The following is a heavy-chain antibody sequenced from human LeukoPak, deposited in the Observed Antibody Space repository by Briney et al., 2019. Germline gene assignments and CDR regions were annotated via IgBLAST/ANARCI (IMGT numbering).Heavy chain of an antibody. CDR2: IKPDGSAS. D-gene: IGHD4-17*01. CDR3: HRSVPTGGTWSFDY. CDR1: GFTFSNYW. V-gene: IGHV3-74*01. J-gene: IGHJ4*02. Sequence: PGGSLRLSRAASGFTFSNYWMHWVRQAPGKGLMWVSHIKPDGSASNYADSVKGRFTISRDNAKNILYLQMNSLRADDTALYYCHRSVPTGGTWSFDYWGQGTQVTVSS.